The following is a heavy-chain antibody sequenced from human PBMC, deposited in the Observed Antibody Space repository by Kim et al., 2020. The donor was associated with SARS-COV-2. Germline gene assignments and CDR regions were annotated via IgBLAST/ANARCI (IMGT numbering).Heavy chain of an antibody. J-gene: IGHJ4*02. Sequence: SETLSLTCTVSGGSISSYYWSWIRQPPGKGLEWIGYIYYSGSTNYNPSLKSRVTISVDTSKNQFSLKLSSVTAADTAVYYCARGAYTNSSSWQWYDGPLRRPGRMYYFDYWGQGTLVTVSS. CDR1: GGSISSYY. CDR2: IYYSGST. CDR3: ARGAYTNSSSWQWYDGPLRRPGRMYYFDY. D-gene: IGHD6-13*01. V-gene: IGHV4-59*01.